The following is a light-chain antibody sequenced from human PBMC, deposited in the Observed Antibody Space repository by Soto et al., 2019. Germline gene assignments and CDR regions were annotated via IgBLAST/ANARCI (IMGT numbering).Light chain of an antibody. CDR1: QGINNW. CDR2: AVT. J-gene: IGKJ4*01. CDR3: KQSSAFPLT. V-gene: IGKV1-12*01. Sequence: DIQMTPSPSSVSASVGDRVTITCRASQGINNWLAWYQQKPGKAPELLIYAVTYLQSGVPSRFSGSGSGTDFTLTISSLQPEDFATYFCKQSSAFPLTFGGGTKVDIK.